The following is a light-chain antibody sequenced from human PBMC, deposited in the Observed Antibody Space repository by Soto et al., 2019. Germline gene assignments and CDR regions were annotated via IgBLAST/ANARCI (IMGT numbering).Light chain of an antibody. CDR3: QQSYSTPPWT. Sequence: DIQMTQSPSSLSASVGDRVTITCRASQSISNYLNWYQQKPGTAPKLLIYAASNLQSGVPSRFSGSGSGTDFTLTISSLQPEDFATYFCQQSYSTPPWTFGQGTKVDIK. CDR1: QSISNY. CDR2: AAS. V-gene: IGKV1-39*01. J-gene: IGKJ1*01.